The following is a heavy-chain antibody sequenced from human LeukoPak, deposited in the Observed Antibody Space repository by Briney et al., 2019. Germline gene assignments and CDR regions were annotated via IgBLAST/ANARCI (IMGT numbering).Heavy chain of an antibody. V-gene: IGHV3-9*01. J-gene: IGHJ4*02. CDR2: ISWNSGSI. D-gene: IGHD3-10*01. CDR1: GFTFDDYA. Sequence: GGSLRLSCAASGFTFDDYAMHWVRQAPGKGLEWVSGISWNSGSIGYADSVKGRFTISRDNAKNSLYLQMNSLRAEDTALYYCAKDIGYGSGSYYSSLFDYWGQGTLVTVSS. CDR3: AKDIGYGSGSYYSSLFDY.